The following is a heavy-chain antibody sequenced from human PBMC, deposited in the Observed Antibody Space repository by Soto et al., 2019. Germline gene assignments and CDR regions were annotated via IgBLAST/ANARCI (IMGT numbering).Heavy chain of an antibody. Sequence: EVQLVESGGGVAEPGGSLRLSCAGSGFTLSDAWMAWVRQAPGKGLEWVGRIKAKNAGATTDYATSVRGRFTISTDDSENTLYLQMNSLKTEDTSVYYCATEGGYSGSNFYGAYWGQGILVTVSS. V-gene: IGHV3-15*01. J-gene: IGHJ4*02. CDR2: IKAKNAGATT. CDR1: GFTLSDAW. D-gene: IGHD1-26*01. CDR3: ATEGGYSGSNFYGAY.